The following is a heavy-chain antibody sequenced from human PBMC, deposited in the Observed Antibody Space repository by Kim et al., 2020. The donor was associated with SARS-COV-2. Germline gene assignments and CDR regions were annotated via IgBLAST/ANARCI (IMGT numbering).Heavy chain of an antibody. CDR2: INPSGGST. D-gene: IGHD2-8*01. CDR3: ARGQRGVYAGADSGGRDV. J-gene: IGHJ6*02. V-gene: IGHV1-46*01. Sequence: ASVKVSCKASGYTFTSYYMHWVRQAPGQGLEWMGIINPSGGSTSYAQKFQGRVTMTRDTSTSTVYMELSSLRSEDTAVYYCARGQRGVYAGADSGGRDVWGQGTTVTVSS. CDR1: GYTFTSYY.